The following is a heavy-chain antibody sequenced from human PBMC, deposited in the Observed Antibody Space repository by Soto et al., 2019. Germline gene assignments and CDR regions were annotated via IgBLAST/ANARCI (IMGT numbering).Heavy chain of an antibody. J-gene: IGHJ6*02. D-gene: IGHD3-22*01. CDR2: INPNSGGT. CDR3: ARGGEYDDSSGYCLDGMDV. V-gene: IGHV1-2*02. Sequence: GSSVQVSCKASGYTFTGYYMHWVRQAPGQGLEWMGWINPNSGGTNYAQKFQGRVTMTRDTSISTAYMELSRLRSDDTAVYYCARGGEYDDSSGYCLDGMDVWGQGTTVTLS. CDR1: GYTFTGYY.